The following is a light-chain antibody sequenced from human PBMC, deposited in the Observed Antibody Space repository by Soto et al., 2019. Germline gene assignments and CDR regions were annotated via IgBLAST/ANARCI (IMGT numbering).Light chain of an antibody. CDR3: QQRKHWPPIT. J-gene: IGKJ5*01. CDR1: QSVDKF. V-gene: IGKV3-11*01. Sequence: VLTQSPAALSLTPGETATLSCRASQSVDKFLAWYQQRPGQPPRLLIFDSSNRATGVPVRFSGSGSGTVFTLTIGSLEPEDSAVYYCQQRKHWPPITFGQGTRLEIK. CDR2: DSS.